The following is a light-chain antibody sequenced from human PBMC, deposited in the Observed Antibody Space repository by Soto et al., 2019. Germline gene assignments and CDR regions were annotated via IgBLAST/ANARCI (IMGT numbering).Light chain of an antibody. CDR2: GAS. J-gene: IGKJ5*01. Sequence: EIVLTQSPGTLSLSPGERATLSCRASQSVSSSYLAWYQHKPGQAPRLLIYGASSRATGIPDRFSGSGSGTDFTLTISSLEPEDFAVYYCQQRSNWITFGQGTRLEIK. V-gene: IGKV3D-20*02. CDR1: QSVSSSY. CDR3: QQRSNWIT.